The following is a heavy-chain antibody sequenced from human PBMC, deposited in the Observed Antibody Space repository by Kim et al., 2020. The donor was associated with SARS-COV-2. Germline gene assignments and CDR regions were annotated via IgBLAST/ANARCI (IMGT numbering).Heavy chain of an antibody. Sequence: GGSLRLSCAASGFTFSGSAMHWVRQASGKGLEWVGRIRSKANSYATAYAASVKGRFTISRDDSKNTAYLQMNSLKTEDTAVYYCTGTLRYFDWLNEEDTPYYFDYWGQGTLVTVSS. D-gene: IGHD3-9*01. CDR3: TGTLRYFDWLNEEDTPYYFDY. J-gene: IGHJ4*02. V-gene: IGHV3-73*01. CDR1: GFTFSGSA. CDR2: IRSKANSYAT.